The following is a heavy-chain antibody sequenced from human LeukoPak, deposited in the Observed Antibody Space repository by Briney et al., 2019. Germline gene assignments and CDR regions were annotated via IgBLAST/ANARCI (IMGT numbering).Heavy chain of an antibody. J-gene: IGHJ6*02. Sequence: GASVKVSCKASGGTFSSYTISWVRQAPGQGLEWMGRIIPILGIANYAQKFQGRVTITADKSTSTAYMELSSLRSEDTAVYYCARERDYYCYGMDVWGQGTTVTVSS. V-gene: IGHV1-69*02. CDR2: IIPILGIA. CDR1: GGTFSSYT. CDR3: ARERDYYCYGMDV.